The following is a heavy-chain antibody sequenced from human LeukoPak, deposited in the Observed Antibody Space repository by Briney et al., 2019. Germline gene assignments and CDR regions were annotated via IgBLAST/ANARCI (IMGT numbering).Heavy chain of an antibody. J-gene: IGHJ4*02. D-gene: IGHD3-10*01. CDR1: EYTFTNYD. V-gene: IGHV1-8*01. CDR2: MNPNSGNT. Sequence: EASVKVSCKTSEYTFTNYDINWVRQATGQGLEWMGWMNPNSGNTGYAQKFQGRVTMTRNISTSTAYMELSSLRSEDTAVYYCARGSRSGDYWGQGTQVTVSS. CDR3: ARGSRSGDY.